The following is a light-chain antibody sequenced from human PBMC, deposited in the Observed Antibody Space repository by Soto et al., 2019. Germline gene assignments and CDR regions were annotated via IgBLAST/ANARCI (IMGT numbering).Light chain of an antibody. J-gene: IGKJ1*01. CDR1: QSVSSSY. Sequence: EIVLTQSPGTLSLSPGERATLSCRASQSVSSSYLAWYQQKPGQAPRLLIYGASNRATGIPDRISGSGSGTDFPLTISRLEPEDFAVYYCQQYGSSPRTFGQGTKVEIK. CDR2: GAS. CDR3: QQYGSSPRT. V-gene: IGKV3-20*01.